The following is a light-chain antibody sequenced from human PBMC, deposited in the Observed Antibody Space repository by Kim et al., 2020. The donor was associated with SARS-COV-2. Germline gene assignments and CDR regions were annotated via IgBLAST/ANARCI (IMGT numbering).Light chain of an antibody. J-gene: IGLJ1*01. CDR1: RDDFGSYKY. CDR3: ASHGGYDYV. V-gene: IGLV2-8*01. Sequence: PGQSVAISCSGTRDDFGSYKYVSWYQQHPGKSPKLIIHEVTKRPSGVPDRFSGSMSGNTASLTVSGLQAEDEADYYCASHGGYDYVFGTGTKVTVL. CDR2: EVT.